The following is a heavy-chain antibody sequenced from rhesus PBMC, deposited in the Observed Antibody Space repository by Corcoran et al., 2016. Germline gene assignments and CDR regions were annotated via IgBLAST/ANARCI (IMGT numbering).Heavy chain of an antibody. CDR2: IRSGGST. Sequence: QVQLQQWGEGLVKSSETLSLTCAVYGGSVSGYWWGWTRQPPGKGLEWIGRIRSGGSTNYNPSLKSRVTISIDTSKNQFSLKLRSVTAADTAVYYCARHGGTVDTSDAFDFWGQGLRVTVSS. J-gene: IGHJ3*01. V-gene: IGHV4-160*01. D-gene: IGHD5-24*01. CDR1: GGSVSGYW. CDR3: ARHGGTVDTSDAFDF.